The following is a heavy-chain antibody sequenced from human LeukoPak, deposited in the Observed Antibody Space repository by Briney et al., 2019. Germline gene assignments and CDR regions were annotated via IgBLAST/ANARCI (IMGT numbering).Heavy chain of an antibody. V-gene: IGHV3-21*01. CDR3: VRLRRNYDSSGYYYYYDY. Sequence: GGSLRLSCVASGYTFSSFSINWVRQAPGKGLEWVSSISARSNYIYYADSVRGRFSISRDDATNSLYLQMDSLRGDDTAVYYCVRLRRNYDSSGYYYYYDYWGQGTLVTVSS. CDR2: ISARSNYI. J-gene: IGHJ4*02. D-gene: IGHD3-22*01. CDR1: GYTFSSFS.